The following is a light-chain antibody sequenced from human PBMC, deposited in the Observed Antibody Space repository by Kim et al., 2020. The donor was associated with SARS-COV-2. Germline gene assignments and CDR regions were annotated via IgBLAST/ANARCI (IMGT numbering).Light chain of an antibody. J-gene: IGLJ3*02. CDR3: QSFDSSLTAWV. V-gene: IGLV1-40*01. CDR2: GNN. Sequence: QRVTVSCTGGSSNIGAGHNVHWYQHLPGAAPKVLIYGNNNRPSGVPDRFSGSKSGTSASLAISGLQAEDEADYYCQSFDSSLTAWVFGGGTQLTVL. CDR1: SSNIGAGHN.